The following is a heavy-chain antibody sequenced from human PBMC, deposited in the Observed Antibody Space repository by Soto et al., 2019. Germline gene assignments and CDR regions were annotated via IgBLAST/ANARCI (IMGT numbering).Heavy chain of an antibody. CDR1: GFTFSSYA. D-gene: IGHD6-13*01. CDR3: SINHVPSSRWHRPFRS. CDR2: ISGSGGST. Sequence: GGSLRLSCAASGFTFSSYAMSWVRQAPGKGLEWVSAISGSGGSTYYADSVKGRFTISRDNSKNTLYLQMNSLRAEDTAVYYCSINHVPSSRWHRPFRSWGQATLVTVSS. J-gene: IGHJ5*02. V-gene: IGHV3-23*01.